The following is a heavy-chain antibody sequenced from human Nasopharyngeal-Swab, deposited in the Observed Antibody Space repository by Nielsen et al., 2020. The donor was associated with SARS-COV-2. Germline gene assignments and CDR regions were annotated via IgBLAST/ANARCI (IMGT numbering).Heavy chain of an antibody. J-gene: IGHJ6*02. V-gene: IGHV4-31*11. CDR1: GGSISSGGYY. Sequence: SETLSLTCAVSGGSISSGGYYWSWIRQPPGKGLEWIGYIYYSGSTYYNPSLKSRVTISVDTSKNQFSLKLSSVTAADTAVYYCAGATTNPWIHKGMDVWGQGTTVTVSS. CDR3: AGATTNPWIHKGMDV. D-gene: IGHD5-18*01. CDR2: IYYSGST.